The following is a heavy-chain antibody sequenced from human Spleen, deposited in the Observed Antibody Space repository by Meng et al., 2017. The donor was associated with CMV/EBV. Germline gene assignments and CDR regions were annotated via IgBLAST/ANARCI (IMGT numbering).Heavy chain of an antibody. J-gene: IGHJ4*02. CDR2: IYFSGVT. D-gene: IGHD1-1*01. CDR1: GASIPHGGYY. CDR3: AKTDSREGGFDS. V-gene: IGHV4-31*02. Sequence: TVSGASIPHGGYYWSWIRQHPERGLDWIGFIYFSGVTYYNPSLKSRITISVDASKRQFFLKLNSVTAADTAVYYCAKTDSREGGFDSWGQGTLVTVSS.